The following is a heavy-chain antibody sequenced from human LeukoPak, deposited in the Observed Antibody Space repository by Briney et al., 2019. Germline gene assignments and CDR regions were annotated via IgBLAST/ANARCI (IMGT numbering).Heavy chain of an antibody. CDR3: TTDWSRGSGWYYFDY. V-gene: IGHV3-15*01. J-gene: IGHJ4*02. Sequence: GGSLRLSCAASGFTFSNAWMSWVRQAPGKGLEWVGRIKSKTDGGTTDYAALVKGRFTISRDDSKNTLYLQMNSLKTEDTAVYYCTTDWSRGSGWYYFDYWGQGTLVTVSS. CDR2: IKSKTDGGTT. CDR1: GFTFSNAW. D-gene: IGHD6-19*01.